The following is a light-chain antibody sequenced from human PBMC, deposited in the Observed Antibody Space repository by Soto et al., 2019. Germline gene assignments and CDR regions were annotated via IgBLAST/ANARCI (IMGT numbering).Light chain of an antibody. CDR3: QQRGNWPVT. V-gene: IGKV3-11*01. CDR1: QSVSSY. J-gene: IGKJ1*01. Sequence: EIVLTQSPATLSLSPGERATLSCRASQSVSSYFDWYQQKPGQAPRLLIYDASNRATGIPARFSGSGSGTDFPLTISSLEPDDFAVYYCQQRGNWPVTFGQGTRVDIK. CDR2: DAS.